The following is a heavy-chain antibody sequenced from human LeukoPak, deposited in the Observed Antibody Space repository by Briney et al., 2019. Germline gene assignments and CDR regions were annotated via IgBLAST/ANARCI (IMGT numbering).Heavy chain of an antibody. D-gene: IGHD3-10*01. Sequence: PSETLSLTCTVSGGSISTYYWGWIRQPPGKGLEWIGSIYYSGSTYYNPSLKSRVTISVDTSKNQFSLKLSSVTAADTAVYYCAREGTYYYGSGSDAFDIWGQGTMVTVSS. CDR1: GGSISTYY. CDR3: AREGTYYYGSGSDAFDI. CDR2: IYYSGST. V-gene: IGHV4-39*07. J-gene: IGHJ3*02.